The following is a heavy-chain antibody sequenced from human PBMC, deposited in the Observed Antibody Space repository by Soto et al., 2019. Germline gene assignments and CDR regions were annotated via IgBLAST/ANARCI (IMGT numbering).Heavy chain of an antibody. Sequence: EVQLVESGGGLVQPGESLRLSCVASGFTFTNYWMHWVRQAPGKGLVWVSRIKYDGGSTTYAASVQGRFTISRDNAKSTLYLQMNNLRAEDTAVYFCATSDYGINSFDYWGQGTLVTVSS. V-gene: IGHV3-74*01. J-gene: IGHJ4*02. D-gene: IGHD3-10*01. CDR3: ATSDYGINSFDY. CDR2: IKYDGGST. CDR1: GFTFTNYW.